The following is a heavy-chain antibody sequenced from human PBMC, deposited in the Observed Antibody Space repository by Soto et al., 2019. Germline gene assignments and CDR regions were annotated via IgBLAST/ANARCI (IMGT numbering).Heavy chain of an antibody. J-gene: IGHJ5*02. CDR1: GYTFTSYA. V-gene: IGHV1-3*01. Sequence: ASVKCSCTSSGYTFTSYAMHWVRQAPGQRLEWMGWINAGNGNTKYSQKFQGRVTITRDTSASTAYMELSSLRSEDTAVYYCARDMRPRAQFFDLWGQGQLFTVDS. D-gene: IGHD2-2*01. CDR3: ARDMRPRAQFFDL. CDR2: INAGNGNT.